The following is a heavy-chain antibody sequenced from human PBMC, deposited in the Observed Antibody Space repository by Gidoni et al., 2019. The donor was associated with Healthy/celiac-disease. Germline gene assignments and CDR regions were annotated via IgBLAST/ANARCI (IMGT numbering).Heavy chain of an antibody. CDR1: GWSFSGYY. Sequence: QVHLQQWGAGLLKLSETPSLTCAAYGWSFSGYYWSWIRQPPGKGLQWIGEINHSGSTNYNPSLKSRVTISVDTSKNQFSLKLSSVTAADTAVYYCARGGMWWSLKIGYWGQGTLVTVSS. J-gene: IGHJ4*02. CDR3: ARGGMWWSLKIGY. V-gene: IGHV4-34*01. CDR2: INHSGST. D-gene: IGHD2-15*01.